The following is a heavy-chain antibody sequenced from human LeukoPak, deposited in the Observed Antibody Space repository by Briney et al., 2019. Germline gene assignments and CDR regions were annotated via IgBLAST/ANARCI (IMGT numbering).Heavy chain of an antibody. Sequence: SETLSPTCTVSGVSINGHYWSWIRQPPGKGLEWIGFIYDSESANYKSSLESRVTMTLDTSKNQFSLKLNSVTAADTAVYYCARVLQNYYHLDVWGEGTTVTVSS. CDR3: ARVLQNYYHLDV. CDR1: GVSINGHY. J-gene: IGHJ6*03. D-gene: IGHD3-3*01. CDR2: IYDSESA. V-gene: IGHV4-59*11.